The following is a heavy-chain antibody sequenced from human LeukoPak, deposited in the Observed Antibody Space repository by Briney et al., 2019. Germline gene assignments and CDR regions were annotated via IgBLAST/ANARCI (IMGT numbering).Heavy chain of an antibody. CDR3: ARDKYGGNSNAFDI. D-gene: IGHD4-23*01. J-gene: IGHJ3*02. Sequence: GGSLRLSCAASGFTFSSYWMHWVRQVPGKGLVWVSRIGTDGSSTTYADYVKGRFTISRGNAKNTLFLQMNSLRAEDTAVYYCARDKYGGNSNAFDIWGQGTLVTVSS. V-gene: IGHV3-74*03. CDR1: GFTFSSYW. CDR2: IGTDGSST.